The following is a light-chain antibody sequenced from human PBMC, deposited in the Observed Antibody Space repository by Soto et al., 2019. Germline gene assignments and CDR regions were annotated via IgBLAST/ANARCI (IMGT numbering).Light chain of an antibody. CDR1: GSDIGTYNF. Sequence: QSALTQPASVSGPPGQSITISCSGSGSDIGTYNFVSWYQHHPGRAPKLLISEVANRPSGVSDRFSGSKSGSLASLTISGLQADDDAVYYCSSYTTPGPLVVFGVGTKVTVL. CDR3: SSYTTPGPLVV. V-gene: IGLV2-14*01. CDR2: EVA. J-gene: IGLJ3*02.